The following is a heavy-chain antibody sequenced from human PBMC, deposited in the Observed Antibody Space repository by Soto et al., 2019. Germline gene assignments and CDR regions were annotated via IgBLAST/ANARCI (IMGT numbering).Heavy chain of an antibody. CDR1: GFTFSNAW. Sequence: EVQLVESGGGLVKPGGSLRLSCAASGFTFSNAWMSWVRQAPGKGLEWVGRIKSKTDGGTTDYAAPVKGRFTISRDDSKNTLYRQMNSLKTEDTAVYYCTAFDRLGELYLGDFDYWGQGTLVTVSS. D-gene: IGHD3-10*01. CDR3: TAFDRLGELYLGDFDY. J-gene: IGHJ4*02. CDR2: IKSKTDGGTT. V-gene: IGHV3-15*01.